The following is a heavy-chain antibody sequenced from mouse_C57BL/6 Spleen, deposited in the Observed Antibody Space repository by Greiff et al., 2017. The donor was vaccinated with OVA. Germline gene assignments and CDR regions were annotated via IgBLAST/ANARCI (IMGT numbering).Heavy chain of an antibody. V-gene: IGHV1-69*01. CDR1: GYTFTSYW. Sequence: QVQLKQPGAELVMPGASVKLSCKASGYTFTSYWMHWVKQRPGQGLEWIGEIDPSDSYTNYNQKFKGKSTLTVDKSSSTAYMQLSSLTSEDSAVYYCARSPGSNSAWFAYWGQGTLVTVSA. D-gene: IGHD2-5*01. J-gene: IGHJ3*01. CDR3: ARSPGSNSAWFAY. CDR2: IDPSDSYT.